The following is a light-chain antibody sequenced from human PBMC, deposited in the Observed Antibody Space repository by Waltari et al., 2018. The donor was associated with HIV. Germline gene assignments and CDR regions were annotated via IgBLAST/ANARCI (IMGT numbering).Light chain of an antibody. V-gene: IGKV1-5*03. CDR3: QQYSNYQGT. CDR1: QSISAW. CDR2: RMS. J-gene: IGKJ1*01. Sequence: DIQMTQSPSTLSASVGDRVTITCRARQSISAWLAWYQQKPGKAPKLLIYRMSSLESGVPSRFSGSGSGTEFTLTISSLQPDDFATYYCQQYSNYQGTFGQGTKVEIK.